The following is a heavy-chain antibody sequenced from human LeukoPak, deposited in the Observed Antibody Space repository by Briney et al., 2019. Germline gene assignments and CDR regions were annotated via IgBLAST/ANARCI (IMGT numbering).Heavy chain of an antibody. CDR1: GFTFSSYG. J-gene: IGHJ4*02. V-gene: IGHV3-33*01. CDR2: IWYDGSNK. D-gene: IGHD3-22*01. Sequence: GGSLRLSCAASGFTFSSYGMHWVRQAPGKGLEWVAVIWYDGSNKYYADSVKGRFTISRDNSKNTLYLQMNSLRAEDTAVYYCAINYYDSSGQFDYWGQGTLVTVSS. CDR3: AINYYDSSGQFDY.